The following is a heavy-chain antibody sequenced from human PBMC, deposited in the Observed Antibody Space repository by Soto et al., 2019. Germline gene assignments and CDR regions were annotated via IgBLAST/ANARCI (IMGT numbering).Heavy chain of an antibody. Sequence: GASVKVSCKTSGYTFNTYGINWVRQAPGQGLEWLGWMDPNSGSTGYAQNFQGRITMTRNISRNTAHMELSSLQSEDTAVYYCARERKFDFWRKGLDVWGQGTTVTVSS. J-gene: IGHJ6*02. CDR1: GYTFNTYG. D-gene: IGHD3-3*01. V-gene: IGHV1-8*02. CDR3: ARERKFDFWRKGLDV. CDR2: MDPNSGST.